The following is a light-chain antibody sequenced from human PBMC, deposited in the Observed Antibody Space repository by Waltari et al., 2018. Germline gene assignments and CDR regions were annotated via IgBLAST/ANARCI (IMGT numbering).Light chain of an antibody. Sequence: EIVLTQSPGTLSLSPGGRATLSCRASQSLSGSQLAWYQQKPGQAPRLLVYGPSTWATGIPDRFSGSGSGTDFTLTISRLEPEDFAVYYCQQYYNSRPTFGQGTKVEF. CDR2: GPS. CDR3: QQYYNSRPT. CDR1: QSLSGSQ. J-gene: IGKJ1*01. V-gene: IGKV3-20*01.